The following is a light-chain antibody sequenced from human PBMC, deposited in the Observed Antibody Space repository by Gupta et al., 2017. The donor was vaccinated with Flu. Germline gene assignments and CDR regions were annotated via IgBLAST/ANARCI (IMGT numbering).Light chain of an antibody. V-gene: IGLV3-21*02. CDR3: QVWDSNSDHGV. CDR2: DDS. CDR1: NIGSKR. J-gene: IGLJ3*02. Sequence: GQTARITWGGNNIGSKRVHWYQQKPGQAPAVVVYDDSDRRSGIPERFSGSNSGNTATLTISRVEAGDEADYYCQVWDSNSDHGVFGGGTKLSVL.